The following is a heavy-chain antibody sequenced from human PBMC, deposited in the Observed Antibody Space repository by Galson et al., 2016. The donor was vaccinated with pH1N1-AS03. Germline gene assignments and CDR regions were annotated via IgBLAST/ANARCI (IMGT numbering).Heavy chain of an antibody. CDR1: GFTFSTYW. CDR3: ARFAWATSGDGAFDV. Sequence: SLRLSCAASGFTFSTYWMSWVRQAPGKGLEWVANIKQDATEKYFVDSVKGRFTISRDNAKKSLFLQMDSLRLEDTASYYCARFAWATSGDGAFDVRGQGTLFTVSS. J-gene: IGHJ3*01. V-gene: IGHV3-7*01. D-gene: IGHD3-10*01. CDR2: IKQDATEK.